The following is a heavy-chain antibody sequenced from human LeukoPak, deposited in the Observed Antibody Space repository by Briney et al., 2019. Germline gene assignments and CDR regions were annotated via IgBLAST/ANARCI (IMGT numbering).Heavy chain of an antibody. CDR3: ARGIVGATADY. D-gene: IGHD1-26*01. J-gene: IGHJ4*02. CDR2: IYYSGST. CDR1: GGSISSYY. Sequence: PSETLSLTCTVSGGSISSYYWSWIRQPPGKGLEWIGYIYYSGSTNYNPSLKSRVTISVGTSKNQFSLKLSSVTAADTAVYYCARGIVGATADYWGQGTLVTVSS. V-gene: IGHV4-59*08.